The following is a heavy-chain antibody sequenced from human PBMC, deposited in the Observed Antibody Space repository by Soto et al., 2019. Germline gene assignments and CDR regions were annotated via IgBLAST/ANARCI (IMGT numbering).Heavy chain of an antibody. CDR2: ISSTGSGT. CDR1: GFTFSSYA. V-gene: IGHV3-48*03. J-gene: IGHJ4*02. Sequence: PGGSLRLSCAASGFTFSSYAMSWVRQAPGKGLEWISYISSTGSGTHYADPVKRRFTMSRDNTKNSVSLQMSSLRAEDTAVYYCVRDLHEPLATDALRVANWGQGTQVTVSS. D-gene: IGHD2-15*01. CDR3: VRDLHEPLATDALRVAN.